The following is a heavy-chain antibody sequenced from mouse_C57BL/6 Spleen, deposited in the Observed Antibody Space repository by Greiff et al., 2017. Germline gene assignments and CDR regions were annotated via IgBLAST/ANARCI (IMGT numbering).Heavy chain of an antibody. Sequence: VQLKESGPGLVAPSQSLSITCTVSGFSLTSYAISWVRQPPGKGLEWLGVIWPGGGTNYNSALKSRLSISKDNSKSQVFLKMNSLQTDDTARYYCARIYDSYAMEYWGQGTSVTVSS. D-gene: IGHD2-4*01. CDR1: GFSLTSYA. J-gene: IGHJ4*01. CDR3: ARIYDSYAMEY. V-gene: IGHV2-9-1*01. CDR2: IWPGGGT.